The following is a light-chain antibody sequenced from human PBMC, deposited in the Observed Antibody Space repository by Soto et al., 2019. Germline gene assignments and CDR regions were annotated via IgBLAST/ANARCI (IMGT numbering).Light chain of an antibody. Sequence: QMTQSPSSLSASVGDRVTITCRASQGIDTYLALFQQKPGKAPKTLIYAASSLHSGVPSRFSGSGFGTDFTLTISSLQPEDFATYYCQHYNGYLQTFGQVTKVDI. CDR2: AAS. V-gene: IGKV1-16*01. CDR3: QHYNGYLQT. J-gene: IGKJ1*01. CDR1: QGIDTY.